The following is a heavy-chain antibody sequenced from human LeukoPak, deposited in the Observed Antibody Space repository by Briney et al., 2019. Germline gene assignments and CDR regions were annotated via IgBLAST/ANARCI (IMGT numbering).Heavy chain of an antibody. CDR2: INPNSGGT. J-gene: IGHJ4*02. Sequence: ASVKVSCKASGYTFTGYYMHGVRQAPGQGLEWMGWINPNSGGTNYAQKFQGRVTMTRDTSISTAYMELSRLRSDDTAVYFCARDREYRSSSYPLDYWGQGTLVTVSS. CDR3: ARDREYRSSSYPLDY. D-gene: IGHD6-6*01. V-gene: IGHV1-2*02. CDR1: GYTFTGYY.